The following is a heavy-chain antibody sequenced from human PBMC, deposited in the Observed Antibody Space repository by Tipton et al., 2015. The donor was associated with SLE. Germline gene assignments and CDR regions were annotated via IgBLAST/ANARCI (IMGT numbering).Heavy chain of an antibody. J-gene: IGHJ4*02. CDR2: ISWNSGSI. D-gene: IGHD6-19*01. CDR1: GFTFDDYA. Sequence: SLRLSCAASGFTFDDYAMHWVRQGPGKGLEWVSAISWNSGSIGYADSVKGRFTISRDNAKNSLYLQMNSLRAEDTALYYCTKDSGRYSSGWYYLDYWGQGTLVIVSS. CDR3: TKDSGRYSSGWYYLDY. V-gene: IGHV3-9*01.